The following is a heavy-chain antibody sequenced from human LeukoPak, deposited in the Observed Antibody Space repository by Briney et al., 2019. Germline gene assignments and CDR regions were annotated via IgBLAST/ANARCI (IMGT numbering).Heavy chain of an antibody. CDR2: IKQDGSQE. D-gene: IGHD4-17*01. CDR1: GFTFSSHW. Sequence: GGSLRLSCAASGFTFSSHWMSWVRQAPGKGLEWVANIKQDGSQEYYVDSVKGRFTISRDNAKSSLYLQMNNLKADDTAVYYCARDVTSLWFYFDDWGRGSLVTVSS. CDR3: ARDVTSLWFYFDD. V-gene: IGHV3-7*01. J-gene: IGHJ4*02.